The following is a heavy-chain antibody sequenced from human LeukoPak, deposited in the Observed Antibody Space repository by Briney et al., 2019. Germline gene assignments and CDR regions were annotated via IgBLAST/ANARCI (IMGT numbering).Heavy chain of an antibody. CDR1: GYTFTSYG. CDR3: ARDLRTVTTLYYYYMDV. Sequence: APVKVSCKASGYTFTSYGISWVRQAPGQGLEWMGWISAYNGNTNYAQKLQGRVTMTTDTSTSTAYMELRSLRSDDTAVYYCARDLRTVTTLYYYYMDVWGKGTTVTISS. D-gene: IGHD4-17*01. J-gene: IGHJ6*03. CDR2: ISAYNGNT. V-gene: IGHV1-18*01.